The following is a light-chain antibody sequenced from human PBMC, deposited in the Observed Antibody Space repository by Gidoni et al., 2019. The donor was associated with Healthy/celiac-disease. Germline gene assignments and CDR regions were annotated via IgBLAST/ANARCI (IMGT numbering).Light chain of an antibody. CDR1: SSDGGGYNY. CDR3: SSYAGSNIWV. J-gene: IGLJ2*01. V-gene: IGLV2-8*01. Sequence: QSALTQPPSASGSPGQSVTISCTGTSSDGGGYNYVSWYHQHPGQAPKLMIYEVSKRPSGVPDRFSGSKSGNTASLTVSGLQAEDEADYYCSSYAGSNIWVFGGGTKLTVL. CDR2: EVS.